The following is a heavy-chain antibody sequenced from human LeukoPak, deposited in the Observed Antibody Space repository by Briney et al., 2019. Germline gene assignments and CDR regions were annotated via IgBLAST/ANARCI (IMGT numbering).Heavy chain of an antibody. J-gene: IGHJ4*02. CDR2: IYYIGST. V-gene: IGHV4-59*12. CDR1: GGSISSYF. Sequence: SETLSLTCTVSGGSISSYFWTWIRQPPGKGLEWIGYIYYIGSTNYNPSLKSRVTVSVDTSKNQFSLNLSSVTAADTAVYYCARFSSIAAAFDYWGLGTLVTVSS. D-gene: IGHD6-13*01. CDR3: ARFSSIAAAFDY.